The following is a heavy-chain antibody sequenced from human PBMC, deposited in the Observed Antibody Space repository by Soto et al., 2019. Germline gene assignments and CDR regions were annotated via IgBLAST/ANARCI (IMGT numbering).Heavy chain of an antibody. Sequence: QVQLVQSGAEVKKPGASVKVSCKASGYTFTSYAMHWVRQAPGQRLEWMGWINAGNGNTKYSQKFQGRVSITRDTPASTSYIQLSSLRSDDTAVYYCARHGLWCGDRYYHGMDVWGQGTTVTVSS. CDR2: INAGNGNT. CDR3: ARHGLWCGDRYYHGMDV. V-gene: IGHV1-3*01. D-gene: IGHD3-10*01. CDR1: GYTFTSYA. J-gene: IGHJ6*02.